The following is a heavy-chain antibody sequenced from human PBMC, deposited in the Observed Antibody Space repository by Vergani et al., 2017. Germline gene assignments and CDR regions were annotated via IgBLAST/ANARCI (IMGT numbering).Heavy chain of an antibody. Sequence: QVQLVESGGGLVKPGGSLRLSCAASGFSFSDHYMTWIRQAPGKGLEWVSAIRSTGSAYYADSVKGRFTVSRDNSKNTVFLQMDGLRDEDTAVYYCVKSLSASGEFWGQGSLVTVSS. J-gene: IGHJ4*02. V-gene: IGHV3-11*01. D-gene: IGHD3-10*01. CDR1: GFSFSDHY. CDR2: IRSTGSA. CDR3: VKSLSASGEF.